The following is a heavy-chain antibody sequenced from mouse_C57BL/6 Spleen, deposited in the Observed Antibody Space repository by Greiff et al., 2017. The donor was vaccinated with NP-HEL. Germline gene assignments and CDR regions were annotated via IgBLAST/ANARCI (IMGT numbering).Heavy chain of an antibody. CDR2: INPNNGGT. D-gene: IGHD1-1*01. Sequence: SGPELVKPGASVKMSCKASGYTFTDYNMHWVKQSHGKSLEWIGYINPNNGGTSYNQKFKGKATLTVNKSSSTAYMELRSLTSEDSAVYYCARSLYGSRNWYFDVWGTGTTVTVSS. J-gene: IGHJ1*03. CDR1: GYTFTDYN. V-gene: IGHV1-22*01. CDR3: ARSLYGSRNWYFDV.